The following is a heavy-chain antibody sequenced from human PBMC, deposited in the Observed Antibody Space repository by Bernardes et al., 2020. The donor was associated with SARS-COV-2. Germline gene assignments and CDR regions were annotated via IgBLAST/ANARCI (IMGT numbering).Heavy chain of an antibody. J-gene: IGHJ4*02. CDR3: ARGRYSSSWYGRAPLFGY. CDR1: GGSFSGYY. Sequence: SETLSLTCAVYGGSFSGYYWSWIRQPPGKGLEWIGEINHSGSTNYNPSLKGRVTISVDTSKNQFSLKLSSVTAADTAVYYCARGRYSSSWYGRAPLFGYWGQGTLVTVSS. CDR2: INHSGST. D-gene: IGHD6-13*01. V-gene: IGHV4-34*01.